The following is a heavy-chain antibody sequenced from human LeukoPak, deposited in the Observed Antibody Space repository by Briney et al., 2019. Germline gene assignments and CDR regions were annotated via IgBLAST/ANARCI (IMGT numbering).Heavy chain of an antibody. D-gene: IGHD2-15*01. Sequence: GASVKVSCKPSGYTFTGYYIQWVRQAPGQGLEWVGWINPNSGGTNYAPKFQGRVSMTRDTSISTAYMELSRLRSDDTAVYYCARGVVAATFYYYMDVWGKGTTVTVSS. CDR1: GYTFTGYY. CDR3: ARGVVAATFYYYMDV. J-gene: IGHJ6*03. CDR2: INPNSGGT. V-gene: IGHV1-2*02.